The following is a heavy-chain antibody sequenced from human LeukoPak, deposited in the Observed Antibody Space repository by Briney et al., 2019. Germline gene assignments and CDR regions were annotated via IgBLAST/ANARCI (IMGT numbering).Heavy chain of an antibody. CDR3: ARDFTVAGTVEDY. J-gene: IGHJ4*02. Sequence: ASVKVSCKASGYTFTSYYVDWVRQAPGQGLEWMGIIDPGGGSTSYAQKFQGRVTMTRDTSTSTVYMELSSLRSEDTAVYYCARDFTVAGTVEDYWGQGTLVTVSS. V-gene: IGHV1-46*01. D-gene: IGHD6-19*01. CDR2: IDPGGGST. CDR1: GYTFTSYY.